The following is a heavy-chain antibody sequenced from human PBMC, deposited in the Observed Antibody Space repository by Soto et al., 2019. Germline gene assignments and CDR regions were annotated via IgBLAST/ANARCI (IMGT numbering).Heavy chain of an antibody. V-gene: IGHV4-39*01. J-gene: IGHJ4*02. Sequence: SETLSLTCTVSDGSIANNNYFWGWVRQPPGKGLEWIGSAAYSGGTYKNPSLKSRVTVSVDTSKNQFSLKLTSVTAADTAVYYCAKVVVGATSHSDFDSWGQGTLVTVS. D-gene: IGHD2-15*01. CDR1: DGSIANNNYF. CDR2: AAYSGGT. CDR3: AKVVVGATSHSDFDS.